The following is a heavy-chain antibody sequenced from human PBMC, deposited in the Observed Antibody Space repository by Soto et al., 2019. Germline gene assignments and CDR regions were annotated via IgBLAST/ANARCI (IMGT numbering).Heavy chain of an antibody. CDR2: IIPIFGTA. Sequence: GASVKVSCKASGGTFSSYAISWVRQAPGQGLEWMGGIIPIFGTANYAQKFQGRVTITADESTSTAYMELSSLRSEDTAVYYGARDGSPLNYDYVWGSYPPPNLWFDPWGQGTLVTVSS. CDR1: GGTFSSYA. V-gene: IGHV1-69*13. J-gene: IGHJ5*02. CDR3: ARDGSPLNYDYVWGSYPPPNLWFDP. D-gene: IGHD3-16*02.